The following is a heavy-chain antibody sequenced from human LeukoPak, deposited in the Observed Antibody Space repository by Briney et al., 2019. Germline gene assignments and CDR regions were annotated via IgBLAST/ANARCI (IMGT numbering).Heavy chain of an antibody. V-gene: IGHV3-30*18. CDR2: ISYDGSNK. D-gene: IGHD6-13*01. Sequence: GSLRLSCAASGFTFSSYAMHWVRQAPGKGLEWVAVISYDGSNKYYADSVKGRFTISRDNSKNTLYLQMNSLRAEDTAVYYCAKSGGSSRSLDYWGQGTLVTVSS. CDR3: AKSGGSSRSLDY. J-gene: IGHJ4*02. CDR1: GFTFSSYA.